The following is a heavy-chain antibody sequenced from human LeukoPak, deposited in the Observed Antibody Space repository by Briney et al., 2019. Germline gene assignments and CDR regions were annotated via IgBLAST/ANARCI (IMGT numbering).Heavy chain of an antibody. CDR2: ITGDSAYI. CDR3: ASSFTIYYFDY. D-gene: IGHD2-15*01. J-gene: IGHJ4*02. Sequence: GGSLRLSCAASGFTFSTYAMNWVRQAPGEGLKWVSCITGDSAYIYYADSVKGRFTISRDNAKNSLYLQMNSLRAEDTAVYYCASSFTIYYFDYWGQGTLVTVSS. CDR1: GFTFSTYA. V-gene: IGHV3-21*01.